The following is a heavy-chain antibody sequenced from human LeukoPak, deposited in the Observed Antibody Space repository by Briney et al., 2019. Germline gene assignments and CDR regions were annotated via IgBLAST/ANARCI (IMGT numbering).Heavy chain of an antibody. J-gene: IGHJ4*02. CDR2: INPNSGCT. Sequence: ASVKVSCKASGYTFTGYYMYWVRQAPGQGLEWMGWINPNSGCTNYAQKCQGRVTMTRDTSISTAYMELSRLRSDDTAVYYCARGLLGMEGFDYWGQGTLVTVSS. CDR1: GYTFTGYY. V-gene: IGHV1-2*02. D-gene: IGHD1-26*01. CDR3: ARGLLGMEGFDY.